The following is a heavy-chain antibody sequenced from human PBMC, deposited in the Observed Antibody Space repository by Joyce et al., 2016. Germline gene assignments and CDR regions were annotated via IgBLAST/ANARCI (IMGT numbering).Heavy chain of an antibody. CDR2: IHYSGRT. CDR1: GDPIRSGNFY. V-gene: IGHV4-30-4*01. Sequence: QVQLQESGPGLVKPSQTLSLTCTVSGDPIRSGNFYWGWVRQQPGKGLEWIGYIHYSGRTQYNPSLGSRVIISIDTFKQQISLQLSSVTAADTAVYFCARTGSFGGFWGQGTLVTVSS. D-gene: IGHD3-16*01. CDR3: ARTGSFGGF. J-gene: IGHJ4*02.